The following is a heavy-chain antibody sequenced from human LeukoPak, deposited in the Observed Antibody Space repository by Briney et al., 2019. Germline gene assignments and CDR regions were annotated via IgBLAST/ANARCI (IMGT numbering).Heavy chain of an antibody. J-gene: IGHJ4*02. V-gene: IGHV1-2*02. D-gene: IGHD6-13*01. Sequence: ASVKVSCKASGHTFTGYYVHWVRQAPGQGLEWMGWINPKSGGTNYAQKFQDRVTLTRDTYINTAYMELTRLRSDDTAVFYCAIRGYSSSGYGGRDENDYWGRGTLVSVSS. CDR1: GHTFTGYY. CDR3: AIRGYSSSGYGGRDENDY. CDR2: INPKSGGT.